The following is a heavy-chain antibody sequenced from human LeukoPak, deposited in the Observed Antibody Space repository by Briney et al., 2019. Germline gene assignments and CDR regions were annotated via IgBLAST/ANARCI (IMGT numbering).Heavy chain of an antibody. V-gene: IGHV1-46*01. CDR2: INPSGGST. Sequence: ASVKVSCKASGYTFTSYYMHWVRQAPGQGLEWMGIINPSGGSTSYAQTFQGRVTMTRDTSTSTVYMELSSLRSEDTAVYYCARANSMVRGVIIPALFDYWGQGTLVTVSS. CDR3: ARANSMVRGVIIPALFDY. CDR1: GYTFTSYY. D-gene: IGHD3-10*01. J-gene: IGHJ4*02.